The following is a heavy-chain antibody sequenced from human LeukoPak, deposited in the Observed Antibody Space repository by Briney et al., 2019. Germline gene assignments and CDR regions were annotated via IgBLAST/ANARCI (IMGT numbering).Heavy chain of an antibody. CDR3: ARADPISGTYSPFDY. J-gene: IGHJ4*02. V-gene: IGHV4-59*01. Sequence: PSETLSLTCTVSGGSISSYYWSWIRRPPGKGLEWIGYIYYSGNTNYNPSLKSRVTISVDTSKNQFSLKLNSVTAADTAVYYCARADPISGTYSPFDYWGQGTLVTVSS. CDR2: IYYSGNT. CDR1: GGSISSYY. D-gene: IGHD1-26*01.